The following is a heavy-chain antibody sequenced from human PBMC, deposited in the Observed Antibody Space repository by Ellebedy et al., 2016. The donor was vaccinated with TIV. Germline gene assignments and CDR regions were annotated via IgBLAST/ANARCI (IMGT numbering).Heavy chain of an antibody. D-gene: IGHD3-10*02. Sequence: GESLKISCAASGFAFSSYWMTWVRQAPGKGPEWVANIKHDGSQKHYVDSVKGRFTISRDNAKNSLYLQMNSLRAEDTAVYYCARVVRAGQELDCWGQGTLVTVSS. V-gene: IGHV3-7*01. J-gene: IGHJ4*02. CDR1: GFAFSSYW. CDR2: IKHDGSQK. CDR3: ARVVRAGQELDC.